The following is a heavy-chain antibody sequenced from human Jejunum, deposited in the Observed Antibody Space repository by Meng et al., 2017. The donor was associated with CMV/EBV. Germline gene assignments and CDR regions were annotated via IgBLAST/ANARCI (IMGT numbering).Heavy chain of an antibody. V-gene: IGHV4-30-4*08. J-gene: IGHJ4*02. CDR1: GGSIGSGDYY. CDR3: ARGSIFVSFDS. CDR2: IHDTGST. D-gene: IGHD3-3*01. Sequence: GPLRAAGPGLVKPSQTLSLTCSVSGGSIGSGDYYWSWIRQPPGKGLEWIEYIHDTGSTYYNPSLKSRVDISLGTSRNHFSLTLSSVTAEDTAVYFCARGSIFVSFDSWGQGTLVTVSS.